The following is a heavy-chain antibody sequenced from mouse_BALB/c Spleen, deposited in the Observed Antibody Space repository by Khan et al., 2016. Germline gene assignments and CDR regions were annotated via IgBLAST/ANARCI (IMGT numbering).Heavy chain of an antibody. J-gene: IGHJ3*01. CDR2: INPSNGGT. CDR1: VYTFTSYW. CDR3: GSRNYCNYGLAY. V-gene: IGHV1S81*02. D-gene: IGHD2-1*01. Sequence: QVQLQQPGAELVRPGVSVKLSCKASVYTFTSYWMHWIKQRPEQGLERIGEINPSNGGTNYNEKFKSKATLTVDKSSSTAYMQLSSLTSEDSAVYDCGSRNYCNYGLAYGGQGTLVTVSA.